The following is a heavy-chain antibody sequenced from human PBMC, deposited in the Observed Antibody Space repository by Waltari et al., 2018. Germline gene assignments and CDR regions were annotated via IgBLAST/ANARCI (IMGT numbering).Heavy chain of an antibody. D-gene: IGHD1-20*01. Sequence: QMVESGGGLVWPGGSLTLSCAASGFRFREYYMSWIRQAPGKGLEWVSYISRSGTTRLYADSVKGRFTISRDNAKNSLHMEMNNLRAEDTAVYYCARGITSAFDYWGQGSLVTVSS. CDR3: ARGITSAFDY. CDR1: GFRFREYY. CDR2: ISRSGTTR. J-gene: IGHJ4*02. V-gene: IGHV3-11*01.